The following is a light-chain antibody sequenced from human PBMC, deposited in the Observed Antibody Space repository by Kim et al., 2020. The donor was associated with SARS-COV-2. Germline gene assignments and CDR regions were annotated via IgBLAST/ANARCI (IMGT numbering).Light chain of an antibody. V-gene: IGKV3-11*01. CDR3: PQSNNVPLT. CDR1: RKVSSH. Sequence: APEEKATISCRAIRKVSSHLIWYEHNTGRAPRLLIYDVSNRARRLPARLGGGGGGTDFTLTIRSLEPEDFAVYYCPQSNNVPLTFGPGTKVDIK. J-gene: IGKJ3*01. CDR2: DVS.